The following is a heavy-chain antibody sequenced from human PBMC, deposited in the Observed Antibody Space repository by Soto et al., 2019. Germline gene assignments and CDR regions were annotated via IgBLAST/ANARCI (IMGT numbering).Heavy chain of an antibody. CDR1: GYSFTTYW. V-gene: IGHV5-51*01. CDR2: IYPGDSDT. D-gene: IGHD3-3*01. Sequence: GESLKISCKGSGYSFTTYWIGWVRQMPGKGLEWMGIIYPGDSDTRYSPSFQGQVTISADKSITTAYLQWSSLKASDTAMYYCARQTNTIRLYYFDYWGQGTLVTVSS. J-gene: IGHJ4*02. CDR3: ARQTNTIRLYYFDY.